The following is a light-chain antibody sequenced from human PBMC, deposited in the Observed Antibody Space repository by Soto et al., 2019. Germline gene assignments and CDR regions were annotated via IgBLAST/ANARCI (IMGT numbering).Light chain of an antibody. CDR2: WAS. J-gene: IGKJ2*01. V-gene: IGKV4-1*01. CDR1: QSVLYSSNNKNY. CDR3: QQYESTPPT. Sequence: DIVMTQSPDSLAVSLGERATINCKSSQSVLYSSNNKNYLAWYQQRPGQPPKLLIYWASTRESGVPDRFSGSGSGTDFTLTITSLQAEDAAVYYCQQYESTPPTFCQGTKLEIK.